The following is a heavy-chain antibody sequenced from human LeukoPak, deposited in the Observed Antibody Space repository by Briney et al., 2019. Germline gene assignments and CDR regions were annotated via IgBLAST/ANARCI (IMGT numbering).Heavy chain of an antibody. CDR2: IRNKANSYTT. Sequence: GESLRPSCAAPGFSFSDNYMDWVRQAPGKGLEWVGRIRNKANSYTTDYAASVRGRFTISRDDSKNSLYLEMNSLKTEDTAVYYCAREYYCRLDYWGRGTLVTVSS. V-gene: IGHV3-72*01. D-gene: IGHD3-10*01. CDR1: GFSFSDNY. J-gene: IGHJ4*02. CDR3: AREYYCRLDY.